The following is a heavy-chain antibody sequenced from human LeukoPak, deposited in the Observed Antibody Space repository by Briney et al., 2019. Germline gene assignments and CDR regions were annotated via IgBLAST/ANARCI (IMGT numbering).Heavy chain of an antibody. D-gene: IGHD3-9*01. J-gene: IGHJ4*02. V-gene: IGHV3-21*01. CDR3: ALGYYILTGSFDY. CDR2: ISSSSSHR. Sequence: GGSLRLSCVASGFTFSSYSMDWVRQAPGKGLEWVSSISSSSSHRYYADSVKGRFTISRDNAKNSLYLQMNSLRAEDTAVYYCALGYYILTGSFDYGGQGTLVAVSS. CDR1: GFTFSSYS.